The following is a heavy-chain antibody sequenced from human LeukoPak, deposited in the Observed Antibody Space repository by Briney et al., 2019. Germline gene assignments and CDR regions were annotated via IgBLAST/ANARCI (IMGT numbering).Heavy chain of an antibody. V-gene: IGHV3-9*01. CDR3: AKGPSLRTTAIEYFQF. Sequence: GGSLRLSCAASGFTFDDYAMHWVRQAPGKGLEWVSGISWNSGSIGYADSVKGRFTISRDNAKSSLYLQMNSLRVEDTAFYYCAKGPSLRTTAIEYFQFWGQGTLVTVSS. D-gene: IGHD2-21*02. CDR2: ISWNSGSI. CDR1: GFTFDDYA. J-gene: IGHJ1*01.